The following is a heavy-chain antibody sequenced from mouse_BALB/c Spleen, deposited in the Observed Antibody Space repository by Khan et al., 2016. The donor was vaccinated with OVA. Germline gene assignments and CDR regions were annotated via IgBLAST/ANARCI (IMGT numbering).Heavy chain of an antibody. CDR3: AKSWAMDY. J-gene: IGHJ4*01. CDR2: ISNLAYSI. V-gene: IGHV5-15*02. Sequence: EVELVESGGGLVQPGGSRKLSCAASGFTFSDYGMAWVRKAPGKGPEWVAFISNLAYSIYYADTVTGRFTISRENAKNTLYLEKSALRAEDTAMYYCAKSWAMDYWGQGTSVTVSS. CDR1: GFTFSDYG.